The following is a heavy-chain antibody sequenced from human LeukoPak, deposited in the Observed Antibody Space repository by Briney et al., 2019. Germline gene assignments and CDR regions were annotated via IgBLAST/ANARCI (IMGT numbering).Heavy chain of an antibody. CDR2: ISYDGSNK. Sequence: GGSLRLSCAASGFTFSSYAVHWVRQAPGKGLEWVAVISYDGSNKDYADSVKGRFTISRDNSKNTLYLQMNSLRAEDTAVYYCARGIRGSSSDCWGQGTLVTVST. J-gene: IGHJ4*02. D-gene: IGHD6-6*01. CDR1: GFTFSSYA. CDR3: ARGIRGSSSDC. V-gene: IGHV3-30-3*01.